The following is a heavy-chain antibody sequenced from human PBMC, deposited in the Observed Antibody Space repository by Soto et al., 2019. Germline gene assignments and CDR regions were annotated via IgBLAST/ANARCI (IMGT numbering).Heavy chain of an antibody. CDR1: GDSVSSNSAA. D-gene: IGHD3-10*01. V-gene: IGHV6-1*01. Sequence: SQTLSLTCAISGDSVSSNSAAWNWIRQSPSRGLEWLGRTYYRSKWYNDYAVSVKSRITINPDTSKNQFSLQLNSVTPEDTAVYYCARGWFGPKPKLISQKRHYYYYGMDVWGQGTTVTVSS. CDR3: ARGWFGPKPKLISQKRHYYYYGMDV. CDR2: TYYRSKWYN. J-gene: IGHJ6*02.